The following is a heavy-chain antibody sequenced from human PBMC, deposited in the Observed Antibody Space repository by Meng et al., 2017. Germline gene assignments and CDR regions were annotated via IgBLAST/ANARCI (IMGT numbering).Heavy chain of an antibody. CDR1: GFIFSSYN. V-gene: IGHV3-21*01. D-gene: IGHD6-19*01. CDR2: ISSSSNYI. CDR3: ARDLYSSGSLDH. J-gene: IGHJ4*02. Sequence: GESLKISCTASGFIFSSYNINWVRQAPGKGLEWVSSISSSSNYIYYADSLKGRFTISRDNAKNSLYLQMNSLRAEDTAVYYCARDLYSSGSLDHWGQGTLVIVSS.